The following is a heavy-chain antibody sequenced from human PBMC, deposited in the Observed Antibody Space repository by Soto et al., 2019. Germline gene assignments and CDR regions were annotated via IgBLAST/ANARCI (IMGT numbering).Heavy chain of an antibody. V-gene: IGHV1-69*13. CDR3: ARGGALVRELPNYDAFDI. J-gene: IGHJ3*02. CDR1: GGAFSSYA. CDR2: IIPIFGTA. D-gene: IGHD1-26*01. Sequence: GASVTVSWQAAGGAFSSYAISWVRQAPGQGLEWMGGIIPIFGTANYAQKFQGRVTITADESTSTAYMELSSLRSEDTAVYYCARGGALVRELPNYDAFDIWGQGTMVTVSS.